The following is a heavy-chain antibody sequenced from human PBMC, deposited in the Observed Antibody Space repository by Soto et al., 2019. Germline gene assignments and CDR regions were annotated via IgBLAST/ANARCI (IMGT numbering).Heavy chain of an antibody. D-gene: IGHD3-3*01. CDR1: GFTFNAYA. V-gene: IGHV3-23*01. Sequence: GGSLRLSCAASGFTFNAYAMTWVRQAPGKGLEWVSAIGGSGGNRYYAASVKGRFTISRDNSKDALDLQINSLRVEDTAVYYCARNGSPPPSTIFGVVNYYYYYGMDVWGQGTTVTVSS. J-gene: IGHJ6*02. CDR2: IGGSGGNR. CDR3: ARNGSPPPSTIFGVVNYYYYYGMDV.